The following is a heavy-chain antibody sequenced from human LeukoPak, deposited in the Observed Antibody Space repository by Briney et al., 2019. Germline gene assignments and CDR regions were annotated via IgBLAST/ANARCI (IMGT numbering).Heavy chain of an antibody. J-gene: IGHJ4*02. D-gene: IGHD4-11*01. V-gene: IGHV3-23*01. CDR1: GFTFSSYA. Sequence: QTGGSLRLSCVASGFTFSSYAMGWVRQAPGKGLEWVSSVSASGDGTYYADSVKGRFTISRDNSKNTLYLQMNSLRAEDTALYYCADSNYWYPVDYWGQGTLVTVSS. CDR3: ADSNYWYPVDY. CDR2: VSASGDGT.